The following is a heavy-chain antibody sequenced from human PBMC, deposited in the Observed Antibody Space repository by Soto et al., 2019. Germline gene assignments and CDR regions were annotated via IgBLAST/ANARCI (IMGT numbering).Heavy chain of an antibody. J-gene: IGHJ4*02. V-gene: IGHV1-8*01. Sequence: GASVKVSCKASGYTFTSYDINWVRQATGQGLEWMGWMNPNSGNTGYAQKFQGRVTMTRNTSISTAYMELSSLRSEDTAVYYCARGGYDFWSGYLTQTHFEYWGQGTLVTLSS. D-gene: IGHD3-3*01. CDR3: ARGGYDFWSGYLTQTHFEY. CDR1: GYTFTSYD. CDR2: MNPNSGNT.